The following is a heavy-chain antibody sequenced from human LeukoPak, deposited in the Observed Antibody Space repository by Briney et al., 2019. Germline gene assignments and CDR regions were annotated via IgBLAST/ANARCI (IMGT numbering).Heavy chain of an antibody. V-gene: IGHV3-23*01. CDR3: AKDRASVAVSF. D-gene: IGHD5/OR15-5a*01. J-gene: IGHJ4*02. CDR2: ISSGGTST. Sequence: GGSLRLSCAASGFTFSSCGMSWVRQAPGKGLEWVSSISSGGTSTYYADSVKGRFTISRDNSKNTLHLQMNSLRAEDTAVYYCAKDRASVAVSFWGQGALVTVSP. CDR1: GFTFSSCG.